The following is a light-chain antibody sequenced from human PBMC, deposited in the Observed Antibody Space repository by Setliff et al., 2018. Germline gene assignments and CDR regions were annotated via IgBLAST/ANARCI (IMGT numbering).Light chain of an antibody. Sequence: QSALTQPRSVSGSPGRSVTISCTGTTSDVGTYDFVSWYQEHPGKAPKLIIYDVTKRPSGVPDRFSGSKSGDTASLTISGLQAEDEADYYCCSYAPTYISVFGTGTKVTVL. CDR2: DVT. CDR3: CSYAPTYISV. J-gene: IGLJ1*01. CDR1: TSDVGTYDF. V-gene: IGLV2-11*01.